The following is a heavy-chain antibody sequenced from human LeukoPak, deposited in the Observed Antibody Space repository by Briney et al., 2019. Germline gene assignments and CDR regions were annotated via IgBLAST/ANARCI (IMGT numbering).Heavy chain of an antibody. D-gene: IGHD2-15*01. J-gene: IGHJ4*02. CDR3: ARRRYCSGGSCDDY. CDR2: IYYSGST. CDR1: GGSISSYY. V-gene: IGHV4-59*05. Sequence: SETLSLTCTVSGGSISSYYWSWIRQPPGKGLEWIGSIYYSGSTYYNPSLKSRVTISVDTSKNQFSLKLSSVTAADTAVYYCARRRYCSGGSCDDYWGQGTLVTVSS.